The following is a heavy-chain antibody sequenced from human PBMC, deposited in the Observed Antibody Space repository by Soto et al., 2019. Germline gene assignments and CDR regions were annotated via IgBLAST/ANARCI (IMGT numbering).Heavy chain of an antibody. V-gene: IGHV4-39*02. J-gene: IGHJ6*03. CDR3: ARRLDVGNCYFTAPMDV. Sequence: QLQLQESGPGLVKPSETLSLTCVVSGDSMTRGSYYWAWIRQPPGKGLEWIGSFYYTGSTNYNPSLKSRVTVAADTSNNHFSLRLTSVTAADTAVYYCARRLDVGNCYFTAPMDVWGKGTTVAVSS. D-gene: IGHD3-3*01. CDR1: GDSMTRGSYY. CDR2: FYYTGST.